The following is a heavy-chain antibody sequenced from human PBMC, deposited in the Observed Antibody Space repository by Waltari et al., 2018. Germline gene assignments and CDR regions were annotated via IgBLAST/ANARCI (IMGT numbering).Heavy chain of an antibody. Sequence: QVQLQESGTGLVKPSETLSLTCTVPGGSISSSYWSWFRPPPGQDLEWIGYIYYSGSTNYNPSLKSRVTISVDTFKNQFSLKLSSVTAADTAVYYCARALEVAYYYDSSGYYLWFDPWGQGTLVTVSS. D-gene: IGHD3-22*01. CDR1: GGSISSSY. V-gene: IGHV4-59*01. CDR3: ARALEVAYYYDSSGYYLWFDP. CDR2: IYYSGST. J-gene: IGHJ5*02.